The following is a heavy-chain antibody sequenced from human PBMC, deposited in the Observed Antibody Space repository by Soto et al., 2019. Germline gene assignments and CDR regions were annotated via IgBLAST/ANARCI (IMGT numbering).Heavy chain of an antibody. D-gene: IGHD2-21*01. CDR3: AKDGLVSGVGRDRYYYGMDV. J-gene: IGHJ6*02. V-gene: IGHV3-23*01. Sequence: PGGSLRLSCAASGFTFSSYARSWVRQAQGKGLEWVSTISGSGGSTYYADSVKGRFTISRDNSKNTLYLQMNSLRAEDTAVYYCAKDGLVSGVGRDRYYYGMDVWGQGTTVTVSS. CDR2: ISGSGGST. CDR1: GFTFSSYA.